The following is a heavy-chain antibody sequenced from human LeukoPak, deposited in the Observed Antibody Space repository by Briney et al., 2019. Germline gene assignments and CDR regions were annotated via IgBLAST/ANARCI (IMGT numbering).Heavy chain of an antibody. D-gene: IGHD4-11*01. CDR2: IYYNGNA. CDR3: ARHQYSTARFDC. J-gene: IGHJ4*02. V-gene: IGHV4-39*01. CDR1: GDSISSSSYY. Sequence: PSETLSLTCTVSGDSISSSSYYWGWIRQPPGKELEWIGSIYYNGNAYCNPSLESRVTISVDTSKNQFSLKLSSVTAADTAVYYCARHQYSTARFDCWGQGTLVTVSS.